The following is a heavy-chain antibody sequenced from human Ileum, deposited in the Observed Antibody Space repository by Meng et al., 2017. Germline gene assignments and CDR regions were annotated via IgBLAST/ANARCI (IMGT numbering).Heavy chain of an antibody. CDR3: ARVRRGLGLRFDP. V-gene: IGHV4-31*03. CDR1: GGSIRRSGYY. J-gene: IGHJ5*02. D-gene: IGHD3/OR15-3a*01. CDR2: IFYSGST. Sequence: QVQLQVSGPGLVKPSPTLSLTCTFSGGSIRRSGYYWGWIRQPPGKGLEWIGYIFYSGSTYYNSSLKSRINISVDTSKNQFSLKVSSVTAADTAVYYYARVRRGLGLRFDPWGQGTLVTVSS.